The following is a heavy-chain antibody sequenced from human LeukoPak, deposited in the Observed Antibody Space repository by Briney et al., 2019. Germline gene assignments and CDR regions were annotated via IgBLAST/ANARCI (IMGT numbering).Heavy chain of an antibody. V-gene: IGHV4-39*01. CDR1: GGSISSSSYY. D-gene: IGHD1-14*01. J-gene: IGHJ4*02. CDR2: IYYSGST. Sequence: SETLSLTCTVSGGSISSSSYYWGWIRQPPGKGLEWIGSIYYSGSTYYNPSLKSRATISVDTSKNQFSLKLSSVTAADTAVYYCARPSGGTPFKRFDYWGEGTLVTVSS. CDR3: ARPSGGTPFKRFDY.